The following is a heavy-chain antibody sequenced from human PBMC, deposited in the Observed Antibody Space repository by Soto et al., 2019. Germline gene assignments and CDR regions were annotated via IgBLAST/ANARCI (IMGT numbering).Heavy chain of an antibody. V-gene: IGHV3-23*01. Sequence: GGSLSLSCAASGFTFRIYPIIWVRQLPGRGLEWVPTISDSADSAYYADSVKGRFTSSRDNSKNTLYLQMNSLRAEDTAVYYCARPYGGKIGDALDLWGQGTTVTVSS. J-gene: IGHJ3*01. D-gene: IGHD2-15*01. CDR3: ARPYGGKIGDALDL. CDR1: GFTFRIYP. CDR2: ISDSADSA.